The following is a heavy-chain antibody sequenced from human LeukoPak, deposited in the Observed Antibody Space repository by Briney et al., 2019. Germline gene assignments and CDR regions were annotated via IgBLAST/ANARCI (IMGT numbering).Heavy chain of an antibody. CDR2: INPNSGDT. CDR3: ARDYCSSTSCLFDY. Sequence: GASVKVSCKASGYTFTDYYMHWVRQAPGHGLEWMGRINPNSGDTIYAQKFQGRVTMTRDTSISTAYMELSRLRSDDTAVYYCARDYCSSTSCLFDYWGQGTLVTVSS. V-gene: IGHV1-2*06. CDR1: GYTFTDYY. D-gene: IGHD2-2*01. J-gene: IGHJ4*02.